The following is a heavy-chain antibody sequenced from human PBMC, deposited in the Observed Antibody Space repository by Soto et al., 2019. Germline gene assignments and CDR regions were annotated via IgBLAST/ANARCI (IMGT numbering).Heavy chain of an antibody. CDR2: ISYDGSNK. Sequence: PGGSLRLSCAASGFTFSSNGMHWVRQAPGKGLEWVAVISYDGSNKYYADSVKGRLTISRDNSKNTLYLQMNSLRAEDTAVYYCAKDGEEGYCSSTSCLGGMDVWGQGTTVTVSS. CDR3: AKDGEEGYCSSTSCLGGMDV. V-gene: IGHV3-30*18. J-gene: IGHJ6*02. CDR1: GFTFSSNG. D-gene: IGHD2-2*01.